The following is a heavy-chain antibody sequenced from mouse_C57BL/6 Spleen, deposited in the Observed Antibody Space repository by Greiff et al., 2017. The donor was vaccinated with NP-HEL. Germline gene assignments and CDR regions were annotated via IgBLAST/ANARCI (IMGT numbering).Heavy chain of an antibody. CDR3: ASPVVARAMDY. V-gene: IGHV2-2*01. J-gene: IGHJ4*01. CDR2: IWSGGST. D-gene: IGHD1-1*01. Sequence: QVQLKQSGPGLVQPSQSLSITCTVSGFSLTSYGVHWVRQSPGKGLEWLGVIWSGGSTDYNAAFISRLSISKDNSKSQVFFKMNSLQADDTAIYYCASPVVARAMDYWGQGTSVTVSS. CDR1: GFSLTSYG.